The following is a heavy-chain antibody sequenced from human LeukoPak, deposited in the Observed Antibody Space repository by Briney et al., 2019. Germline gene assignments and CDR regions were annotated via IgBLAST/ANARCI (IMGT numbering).Heavy chain of an antibody. CDR2: ISAYNGNT. J-gene: IGHJ4*02. Sequence: ASVKVSCKASGYTFINNDISWVRQAPGQGLEWMGWISAYNGNTNYAQKLQGRVTMTTDTSTSTAYMELRSLRSDDTAVYYCAISYSSSWYYFDYWGQGTLVTVSS. V-gene: IGHV1-18*01. CDR1: GYTFINND. D-gene: IGHD6-13*01. CDR3: AISYSSSWYYFDY.